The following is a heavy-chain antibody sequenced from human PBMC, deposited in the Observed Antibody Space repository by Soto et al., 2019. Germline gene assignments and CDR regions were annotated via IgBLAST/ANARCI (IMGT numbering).Heavy chain of an antibody. CDR2: ISGSGRTI. CDR1: GFTFSDYY. CDR3: ARTDYGGSRDS. D-gene: IGHD4-17*01. V-gene: IGHV3-11*01. J-gene: IGHJ4*02. Sequence: GGSLRLSCAASGFTFSDYYMSWVRQAPGKGLEWVSYISGSGRTIYYADSVKGRFTISRDNAKNSLYLQMNSLSAEDTAVYYCARTDYGGSRDSWGQGTLVTASS.